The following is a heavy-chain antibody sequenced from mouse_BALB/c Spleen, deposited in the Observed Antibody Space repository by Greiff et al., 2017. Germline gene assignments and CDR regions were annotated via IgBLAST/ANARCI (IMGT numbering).Heavy chain of an antibody. CDR2: IDPETGGT. D-gene: IGHD3-2*02. CDR3: TRRGFPYAMDY. J-gene: IGHJ4*01. CDR1: GYTFTDYE. Sequence: VKLMESGAELVRPGASVTLSCKASGYTFTDYEMHWVKQTPVHGLEWIGAIDPETGGTAYNQKFKGKATLTADKSSSTAYMELRSLTSEDSAFYYCTRRGFPYAMDYWGQGTSVTVSS. V-gene: IGHV1-15*01.